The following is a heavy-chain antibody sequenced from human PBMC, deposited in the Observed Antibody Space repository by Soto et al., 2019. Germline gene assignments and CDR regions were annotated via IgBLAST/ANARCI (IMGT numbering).Heavy chain of an antibody. CDR1: GFDFSRYA. D-gene: IGHD5-12*01. Sequence: EVQLLESGGGLVQPGGSLRLSCSASGFDFSRYAMNWVRQAPGKGLEWVSTISGSGESTYYADSVKGRLTISRENAKNTLYLQMSSLRDEDTPIYYCAKASLAATPLIWLDTWGQLTIVTVSS. V-gene: IGHV3-23*01. CDR3: AKASLAATPLIWLDT. J-gene: IGHJ5*02. CDR2: ISGSGEST.